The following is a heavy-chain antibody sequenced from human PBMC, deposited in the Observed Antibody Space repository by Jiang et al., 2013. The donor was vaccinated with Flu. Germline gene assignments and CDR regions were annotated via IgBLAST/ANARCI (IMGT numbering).Heavy chain of an antibody. Sequence: QLVESGGGVVQPGRSLRLSCAASGFTFSNFGMHWVRQAPGKGLEWVTVISYDGSIKYYADSVKGRFTISRDNSNNALYLQMDSLTAADTAMYYCAKGGGSHWLPFDPWGPGTL. CDR1: GFTFSNFG. V-gene: IGHV3-30*18. D-gene: IGHD1-26*01. CDR2: ISYDGSIK. J-gene: IGHJ5*02. CDR3: AKGGGSHWLPFDP.